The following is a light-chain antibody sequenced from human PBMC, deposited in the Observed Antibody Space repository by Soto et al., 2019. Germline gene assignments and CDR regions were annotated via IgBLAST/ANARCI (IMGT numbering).Light chain of an antibody. J-gene: IGKJ1*01. Sequence: DIQMTQSPSSLSASVGDRVTITCRASQGISNYLAWYQQRPGKVPKLLIYAASALQSGVPSRFSGSGSGTDFTLTIGSLQPEYVATYYCQKYDNAPWTFGQGTKVEIK. CDR1: QGISNY. CDR2: AAS. CDR3: QKYDNAPWT. V-gene: IGKV1-27*01.